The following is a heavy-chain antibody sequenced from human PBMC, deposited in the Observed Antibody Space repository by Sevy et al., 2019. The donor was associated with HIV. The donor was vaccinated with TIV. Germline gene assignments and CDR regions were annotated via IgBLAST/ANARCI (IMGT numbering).Heavy chain of an antibody. D-gene: IGHD2-2*01. V-gene: IGHV3-49*04. CDR2: LKSDVYGGTV. CDR1: GFTFGDYC. J-gene: IGHJ4*02. CDR3: TRRKPAQSIFDY. Sequence: GGFLRLSCTASGFTFGDYCMSCVRQAPGKGLEWVAFLKSDVYGGTVDHAASVRGRFVISRDNSKTIAYLQMNDLKTEETGVYYCTRRKPAQSIFDYWGQGAQVSVSS.